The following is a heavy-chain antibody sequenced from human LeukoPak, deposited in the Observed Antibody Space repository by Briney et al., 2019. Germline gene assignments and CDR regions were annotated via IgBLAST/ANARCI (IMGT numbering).Heavy chain of an antibody. D-gene: IGHD6-13*01. CDR2: IWYDGSNK. Sequence: PGGSLRLSCAASGFTFSSYGMHWVRQAPGKGLEWVAVIWYDGSNKYYADSVKGRFTISRDNSKNTLYLQMNSLRAEDTAVYYCARDYSSSSWLDYWGQGTLVTVSS. J-gene: IGHJ4*02. CDR1: GFTFSSYG. V-gene: IGHV3-33*01. CDR3: ARDYSSSSWLDY.